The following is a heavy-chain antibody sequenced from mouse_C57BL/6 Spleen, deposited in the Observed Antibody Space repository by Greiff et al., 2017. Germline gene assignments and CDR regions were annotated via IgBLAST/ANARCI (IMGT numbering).Heavy chain of an antibody. CDR1: GYTFTSYW. J-gene: IGHJ4*01. CDR3: ARGTTVVGNYAMDY. CDR2: IDPSDSYT. D-gene: IGHD1-1*01. V-gene: IGHV1-69*01. Sequence: QVQLQQPGAELVMPGASVKLSCKASGYTFTSYWMHWVKQRPGQGLEWIGEIDPSDSYTNYNQKFKGKSTLTVDKSSSTAYMQLSSLTSEDSAVYYCARGTTVVGNYAMDYWGQGTSVTVSS.